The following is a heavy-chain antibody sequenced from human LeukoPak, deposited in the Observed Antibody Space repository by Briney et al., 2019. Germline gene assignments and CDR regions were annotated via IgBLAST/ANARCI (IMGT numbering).Heavy chain of an antibody. CDR3: ARGQFLPDY. CDR1: GGSISSHY. Sequence: PSETLSLTCTVSGGSISSHYWSWIRQPPGKGLEWIGYIYYSGSTNYNPSLKSRVTISVDTSRTQFSLKLSSVTAADTAVYYCARGQFLPDYWGQGTLVTVSS. D-gene: IGHD3-3*01. CDR2: IYYSGST. J-gene: IGHJ4*02. V-gene: IGHV4-59*11.